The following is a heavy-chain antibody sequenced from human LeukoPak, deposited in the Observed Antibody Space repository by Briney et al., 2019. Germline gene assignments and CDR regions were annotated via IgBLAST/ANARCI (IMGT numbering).Heavy chain of an antibody. CDR1: GGSVSSGSYY. V-gene: IGHV4-61*01. CDR3: ARDPQYSSSSDAFDI. Sequence: SETLSLTCTVSGGSVSSGSYYWSWVRQPPGKGLEWIGYIYYSGSTNYNPSLMSRVTISVDTSKNQFSLKLSSVTAADTAVYFCARDPQYSSSSDAFDIWGQGTMVTVSS. J-gene: IGHJ3*02. D-gene: IGHD6-13*01. CDR2: IYYSGST.